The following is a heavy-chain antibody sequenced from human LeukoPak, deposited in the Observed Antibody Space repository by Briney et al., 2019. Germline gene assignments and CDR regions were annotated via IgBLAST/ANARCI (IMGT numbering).Heavy chain of an antibody. J-gene: IGHJ3*01. CDR3: AREGSSDDAFDF. Sequence: ASVKVSCKTSGNTFTGYNLHWVRQAPGQGLEWMGRINPNSGGTNYAQKFRGRVTMTRDTSISTAYMELSRRRSGDTAVYYCAREGSSDDAFDFWGQGTMVTVSS. CDR1: GNTFTGYN. CDR2: INPNSGGT. D-gene: IGHD6-6*01. V-gene: IGHV1-2*06.